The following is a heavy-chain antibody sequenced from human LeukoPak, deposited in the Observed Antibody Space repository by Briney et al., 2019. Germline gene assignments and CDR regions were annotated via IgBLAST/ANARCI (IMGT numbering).Heavy chain of an antibody. J-gene: IGHJ4*02. CDR2: ISDRWT. CDR1: EFTLSTYA. Sequence: GGSLRLSCAASEFTLSTYAMNWVRQAPGKGLEWVSTISDRWTNYADSVKGRFTISRDNAKNSLYLQMNSLRDEDTAVYYCARAFDYWGQGTLVAVSS. CDR3: ARAFDY. V-gene: IGHV3-69-1*02.